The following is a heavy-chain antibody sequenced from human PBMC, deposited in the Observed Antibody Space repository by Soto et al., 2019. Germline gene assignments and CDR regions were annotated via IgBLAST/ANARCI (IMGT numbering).Heavy chain of an antibody. CDR2: INAGNGNT. V-gene: IGHV1-3*01. D-gene: IGHD2-15*01. Sequence: QVQLVQSGAEVKKPGASVKVSCKASGYTFTSYAMHWVRQAPGQRLEWMGWINAGNGNTKYSQKFQGRGTITRDTSASTAYMELSSLRSEETAVYYCARGPGGPDGPGDYWGQGTLVTVSS. CDR1: GYTFTSYA. J-gene: IGHJ4*02. CDR3: ARGPGGPDGPGDY.